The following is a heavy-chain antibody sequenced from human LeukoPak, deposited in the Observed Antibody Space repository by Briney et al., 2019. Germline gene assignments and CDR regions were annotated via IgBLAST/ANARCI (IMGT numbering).Heavy chain of an antibody. J-gene: IGHJ3*02. V-gene: IGHV1-58*02. Sequence: GTSVKVSCKASGFTFTISAMQWVRQARGQRLEWIGWIVVGSGNTNYAQKFQERVTIARDMSTSTAYMELSSLRSEDTAVYYCAAGTPNIVAHDAFDIWGQGTMVTVSS. CDR3: AAGTPNIVAHDAFDI. CDR2: IVVGSGNT. D-gene: IGHD5-12*01. CDR1: GFTFTISA.